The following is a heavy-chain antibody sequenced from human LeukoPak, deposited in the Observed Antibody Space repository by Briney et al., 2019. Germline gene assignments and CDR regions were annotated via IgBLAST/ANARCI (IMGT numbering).Heavy chain of an antibody. CDR3: VKGRVVGAPANDAFHI. D-gene: IGHD1-26*01. V-gene: IGHV3-9*01. CDR2: ISWNSYNI. Sequence: GRSLRLSCTASGFTFDDYAMHWVRQAPGKGLEWVSGISWNSYNIGYKDSVKGRFTISRDNAKNSLYLHMTSLRVEDTALYYCVKGRVVGAPANDAFHIWGQGTMVIVSS. CDR1: GFTFDDYA. J-gene: IGHJ3*02.